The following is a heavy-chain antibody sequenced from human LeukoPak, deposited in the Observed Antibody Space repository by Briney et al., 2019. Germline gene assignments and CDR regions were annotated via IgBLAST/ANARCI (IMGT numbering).Heavy chain of an antibody. CDR3: ASRIVGTPDYFDY. V-gene: IGHV3-7*01. J-gene: IGHJ4*02. CDR1: GFTFITYC. CDR2: IQQDGRED. D-gene: IGHD1-26*01. Sequence: GGSLRLSCAASGFTFITYCMSWVRQAPGKGLEWVANIQQDGREDYYVDSVKGRFTISRDNAKNSLYLQMNSLRAEDTAVYYCASRIVGTPDYFDYWGQGTLVTISS.